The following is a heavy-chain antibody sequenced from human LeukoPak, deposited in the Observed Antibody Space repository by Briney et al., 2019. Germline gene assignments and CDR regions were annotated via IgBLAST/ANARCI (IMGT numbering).Heavy chain of an antibody. CDR3: AKGKWNNSCLYFFDY. D-gene: IGHD1/OR15-1a*01. J-gene: IGHJ4*01. CDR2: INAGNGAT. Sequence: ASVKVSCKASGDTFTEYAMHWVRQAPGQRLEWMGWINAGNGATKYSQKFQGRFTITRDTSASTAYMALGSLTSEDTTIYYCAKGKWNNSCLYFFDYLGQGTQVT. V-gene: IGHV1-3*01. CDR1: GDTFTEYA.